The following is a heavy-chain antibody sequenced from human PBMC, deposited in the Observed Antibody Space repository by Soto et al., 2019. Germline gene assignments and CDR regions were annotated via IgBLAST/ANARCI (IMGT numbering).Heavy chain of an antibody. CDR2: ICPGDSDT. CDR3: TRHGGGMDV. V-gene: IGHV5-51*01. Sequence: PGESLKISCKGSGYTFSTYWIDWVRQMPGKGLEWMGIICPGDSDTRYSPSFQGQVTMSVDKSIGTAYLQWTSLKASDTAMYYCTRHGGGMDVWGQGTTVTVSS. CDR1: GYTFSTYW. J-gene: IGHJ6*02.